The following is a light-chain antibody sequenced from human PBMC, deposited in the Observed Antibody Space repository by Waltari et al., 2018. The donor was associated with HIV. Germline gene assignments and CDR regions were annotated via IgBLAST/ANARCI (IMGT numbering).Light chain of an antibody. V-gene: IGLV1-40*01. CDR2: ANA. J-gene: IGLJ3*02. Sequence: QSVLTQPPSVSGAPGQRVSISCSGGSSNIGSGYDVHWYQQLPGRAPKVLIYANAYRPSGLPERFSGSKSAYSSSLVITGLQAEDDADYYCQSYDSSLSGWVFGGGTKLTVL. CDR3: QSYDSSLSGWV. CDR1: SSNIGSGYD.